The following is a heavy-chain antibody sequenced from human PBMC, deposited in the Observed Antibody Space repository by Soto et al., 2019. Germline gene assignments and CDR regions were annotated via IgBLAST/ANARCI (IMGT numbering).Heavy chain of an antibody. CDR1: GGSISSSSYY. J-gene: IGHJ4*02. CDR3: TLRYCSGGSCLVYFDY. V-gene: IGHV4-39*07. D-gene: IGHD2-15*01. CDR2: INHSGST. Sequence: SETLSLTCTVSGGSISSSSYYWGWIRQPPGKGLEWIGEINHSGSTNYNPSLKSRVTISVDTSKNQFSLKLSSVTAADTAVYYCTLRYCSGGSCLVYFDYWGQGTLVTVSS.